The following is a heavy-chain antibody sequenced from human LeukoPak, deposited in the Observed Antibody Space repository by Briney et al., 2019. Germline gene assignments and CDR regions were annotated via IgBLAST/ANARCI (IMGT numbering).Heavy chain of an antibody. J-gene: IGHJ5*02. CDR2: VYYSGST. Sequence: SETLSLTCTLSGGAISGYSWSWIRQPPGKGLEWIGYVYYSGSTNHSPSLKSRVTISVDTSKNQVSLKLSSVTAADTAVYYCARMGIAAGGSSGRWFDPWGQGTLVTVSS. D-gene: IGHD6-13*01. CDR3: ARMGIAAGGSSGRWFDP. V-gene: IGHV4-59*13. CDR1: GGAISGYS.